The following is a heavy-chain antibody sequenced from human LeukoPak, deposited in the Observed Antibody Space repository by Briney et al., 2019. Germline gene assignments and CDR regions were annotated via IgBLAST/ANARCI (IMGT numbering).Heavy chain of an antibody. V-gene: IGHV3-23*01. D-gene: IGHD1-26*01. Sequence: PGGSLRLSCAASGFTFSSYGIHWVRQAPAKGPEWVSGISFSGSSTYYADSVKGRFTISRDNSKNTLYLQMNSLRADDTAVYYCAKGWADYWGQGTLVTVSS. J-gene: IGHJ4*02. CDR2: ISFSGSST. CDR3: AKGWADY. CDR1: GFTFSSYG.